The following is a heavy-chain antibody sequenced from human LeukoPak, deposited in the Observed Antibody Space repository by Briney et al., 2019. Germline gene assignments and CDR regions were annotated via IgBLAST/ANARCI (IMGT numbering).Heavy chain of an antibody. CDR1: GFTFSSYG. V-gene: IGHV3-30*02. J-gene: IGHJ4*02. D-gene: IGHD2-2*01. CDR2: IRYDGSNK. Sequence: GGSLRLSCAASGFTFSSYGMHWVRQAPGKGLEWVAFIRYDGSNKYYADSVKGRFTISRDNSKNTLYLQMNSLRAEDTAVYYCAKSTDVTNYFDYWGQGTLVTVSS. CDR3: AKSTDVTNYFDY.